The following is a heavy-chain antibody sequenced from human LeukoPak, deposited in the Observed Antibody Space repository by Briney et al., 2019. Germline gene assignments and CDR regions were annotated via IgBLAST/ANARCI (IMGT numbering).Heavy chain of an antibody. Sequence: SETLSLTCTVSGGSISSYYWSWIRQPPGKGLEWIGYIYYSGSTNYNPSLKSRVTISVDTSKNQFSLKLSSVTAADTAVYYCARAPTWEPLPYYFDYWGQGTLVTVSS. J-gene: IGHJ4*02. CDR1: GGSISSYY. CDR2: IYYSGST. CDR3: ARAPTWEPLPYYFDY. D-gene: IGHD1-26*01. V-gene: IGHV4-59*01.